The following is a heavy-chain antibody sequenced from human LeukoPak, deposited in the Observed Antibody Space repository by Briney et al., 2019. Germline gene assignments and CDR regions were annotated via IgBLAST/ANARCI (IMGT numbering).Heavy chain of an antibody. CDR1: GFTFSDYY. J-gene: IGHJ3*02. Sequence: GSLRLSCAASGFTFSDYYMSWIRQAPGKGLEGVSYISSSGSTIYYADSVKGRFTISRDNAKNSLYLQMNSLRAEDTAVYYCAREWISSSAFDIWGQGTMVTVSS. CDR2: ISSSGSTI. V-gene: IGHV3-11*04. CDR3: AREWISSSAFDI. D-gene: IGHD6-13*01.